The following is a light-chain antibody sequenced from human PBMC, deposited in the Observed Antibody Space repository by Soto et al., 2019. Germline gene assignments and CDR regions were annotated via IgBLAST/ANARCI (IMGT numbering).Light chain of an antibody. Sequence: DIQMTQSPSILSAIVEDRVTVTCRASQTINDYLAWFQKKEGKAPELLIYPASTLQGGLPSKFSGHGSGIEFTLTISSLQPEDFATCYCQQLRAYPHTFGQGTKLEV. CDR2: PAS. CDR3: QQLRAYPHT. J-gene: IGKJ2*01. CDR1: QTINDY. V-gene: IGKV1-9*01.